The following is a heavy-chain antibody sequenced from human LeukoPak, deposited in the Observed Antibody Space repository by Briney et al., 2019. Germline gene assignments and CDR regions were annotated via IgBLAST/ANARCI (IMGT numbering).Heavy chain of an antibody. CDR3: ARDNWFGDPLFDY. CDR1: GGSISSSSYY. V-gene: IGHV4-39*07. J-gene: IGHJ4*02. CDR2: IYYSGST. D-gene: IGHD3-10*01. Sequence: SETLSLTCTVSGGSISSSSYYWGWIRQPPGKGLEWIGGIYYSGSTYYNPSLKSRVTISVDTSKNQFSLKLSSVTAADTAVYYCARDNWFGDPLFDYWGQGTLVTVSS.